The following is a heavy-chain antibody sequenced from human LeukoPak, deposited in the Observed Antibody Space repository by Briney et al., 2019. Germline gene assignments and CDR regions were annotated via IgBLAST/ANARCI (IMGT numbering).Heavy chain of an antibody. V-gene: IGHV3-7*03. J-gene: IGHJ4*02. CDR2: IKQDGSEK. Sequence: PGGSLRLSCAASGLTFSSYWMSWVRQAPGKGLEWVANIKQDGSEKYYVDSVKGRFTISRDNAKNSLYLQMNSLRAEDTAVYYCARDSAGSYSSSFDYWGQGTLVTVSS. CDR1: GLTFSSYW. CDR3: ARDSAGSYSSSFDY. D-gene: IGHD6-13*01.